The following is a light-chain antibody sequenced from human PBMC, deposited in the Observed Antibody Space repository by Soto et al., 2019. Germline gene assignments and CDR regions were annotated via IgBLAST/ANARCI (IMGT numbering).Light chain of an antibody. CDR2: AAS. CDR3: QKCGVAPFT. CDR1: QGISNY. V-gene: IGKV1-27*01. J-gene: IGKJ4*01. Sequence: IHSTHSPASLSATVLYRVTITFLASQGISNYLAWYQQKPGTVPKLLIYAASTLQSGVPSRFSGSGSGTDFTLTISSLQPEDVATYYCQKCGVAPFTFGGGTKVDIK.